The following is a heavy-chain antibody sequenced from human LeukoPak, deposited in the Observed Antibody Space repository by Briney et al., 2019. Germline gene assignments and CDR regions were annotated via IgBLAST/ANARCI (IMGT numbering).Heavy chain of an antibody. CDR3: AHRSWDSSGWNFDY. CDR1: GFSLRTRGVG. V-gene: IGHV2-5*02. CDR2: IYWDDDK. J-gene: IGHJ4*02. Sequence: SGPTLFNPTQTLTLTCTFSGFSLRTRGVGVGWIRQPPVKALEWLALIYWDDDKRYITSLNSRLTITKDTSNNQVDRTMNNMDPVDTATYYCAHRSWDSSGWNFDYWGQGTLVTVSS. D-gene: IGHD6-19*01.